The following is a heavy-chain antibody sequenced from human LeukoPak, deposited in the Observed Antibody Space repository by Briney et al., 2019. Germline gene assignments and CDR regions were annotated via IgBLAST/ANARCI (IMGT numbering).Heavy chain of an antibody. Sequence: ASVKVSCKASGYTFTGYYMHWVRQAPGQGLEWMGLINPNSGGTNYEQMFQGRVTMTRDTSISTAYMELSRLRSDDTAVYYCARAKGYSYGYDYWGQGTLVTVSS. V-gene: IGHV1-2*02. J-gene: IGHJ4*02. D-gene: IGHD5-18*01. CDR1: GYTFTGYY. CDR3: ARAKGYSYGYDY. CDR2: INPNSGGT.